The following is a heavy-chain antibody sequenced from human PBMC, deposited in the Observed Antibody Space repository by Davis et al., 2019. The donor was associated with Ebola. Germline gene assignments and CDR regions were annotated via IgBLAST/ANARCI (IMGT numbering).Heavy chain of an antibody. CDR2: ISWNSGSI. J-gene: IGHJ4*02. V-gene: IGHV3-9*01. CDR1: GFTFDDYA. Sequence: GGSLRLSCAASGFTFDDYAMHWVRHAPGKGLEWVSGISWNSGSIGYAASVKGRFTISRDNAKNSLYLQMNSLRAEDTALYYCAKEGGPGSGWDYWGQGTLVTVSS. CDR3: AKEGGPGSGWDY. D-gene: IGHD6-19*01.